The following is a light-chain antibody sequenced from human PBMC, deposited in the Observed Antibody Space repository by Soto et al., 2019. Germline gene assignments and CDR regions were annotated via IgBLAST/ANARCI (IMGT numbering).Light chain of an antibody. Sequence: DIPLTQSPSTLSASVGDRVTITCRASQSMSTWLAWYQQKPGKAPKLLIYDASKLKSGVPSRFSGSGSVTEFTLTISSLQPEDFATYYCLQDYNYPPNFGHGTRPE. CDR3: LQDYNYPPN. CDR2: DAS. J-gene: IGKJ5*01. V-gene: IGKV1-5*01. CDR1: QSMSTW.